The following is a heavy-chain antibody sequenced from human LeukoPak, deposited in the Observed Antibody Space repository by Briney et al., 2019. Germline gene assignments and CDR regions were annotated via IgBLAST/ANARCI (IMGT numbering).Heavy chain of an antibody. J-gene: IGHJ3*02. Sequence: GESLKISCRTSGYSFTMYWVAWVRQMPGKGLEWMGITLPDDFNTRYSPSFQGQVSISADKSVNTAYLQWSSLKASDTGMYYCARRTARGYDIWGQGTMITVSS. CDR2: TLPDDFNT. D-gene: IGHD3-3*01. V-gene: IGHV5-51*01. CDR3: ARRTARGYDI. CDR1: GYSFTMYW.